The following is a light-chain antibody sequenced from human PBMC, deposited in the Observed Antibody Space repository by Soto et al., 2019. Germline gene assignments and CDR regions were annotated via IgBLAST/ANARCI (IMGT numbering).Light chain of an antibody. CDR1: SSDVGGYNY. J-gene: IGLJ1*01. Sequence: QSALTQPASVSGSPGQSITISCTGTSSDVGGYNYVSWYQQHPGKAPKLMIYEVSNRPSGVSRRFTGSKSGNTASLTISGLQAEDEADYFCSSYTNVNTLVFGGGTKLTVL. CDR2: EVS. V-gene: IGLV2-14*01. CDR3: SSYTNVNTLV.